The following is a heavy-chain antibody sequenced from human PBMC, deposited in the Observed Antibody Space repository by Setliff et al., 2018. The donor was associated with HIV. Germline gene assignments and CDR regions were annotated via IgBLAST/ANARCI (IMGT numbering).Heavy chain of an antibody. Sequence: GGSLRLSCAASGFTFRNYYMSWIRQTPGKGLEWVSFVTGDGRTKKDADSVRGRFTISRDNAKKALYLQMNSLRAEDTAVYYCTRFISLAGRINAFDVWGQGTTVTVSS. CDR3: TRFISLAGRINAFDV. V-gene: IGHV3-11*04. J-gene: IGHJ3*01. D-gene: IGHD6-19*01. CDR2: VTGDGRTK. CDR1: GFTFRNYY.